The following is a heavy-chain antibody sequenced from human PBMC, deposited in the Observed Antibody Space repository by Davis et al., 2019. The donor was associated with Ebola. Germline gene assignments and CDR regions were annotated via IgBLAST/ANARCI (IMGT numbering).Heavy chain of an antibody. V-gene: IGHV4-59*01. CDR1: GGSIRTYY. CDR3: ARGGGGNSYGPRGWYFDY. CDR2: IHYSENT. D-gene: IGHD5-18*01. J-gene: IGHJ4*02. Sequence: SETLSLTCTVSGGSIRTYYWSWFRQPPGKGLEWIGYIHYSENTNYNPSLKSRVTISLGTSQHHFSLKLTSVTAADTAGYYCARGGGGNSYGPRGWYFDYSGQGILVTVSS.